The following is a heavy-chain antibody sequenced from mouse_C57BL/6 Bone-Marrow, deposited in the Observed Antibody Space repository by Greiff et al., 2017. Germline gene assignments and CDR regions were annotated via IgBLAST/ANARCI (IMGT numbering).Heavy chain of an antibody. Sequence: VKLMESGAELVRPGASVTLSCKASGYTFTDYEMHWVKQTPVHGLEWIGAIDPETGGTAYNQKFKGKAILTADKSSSTAYMELRSLTSEDSAVHYCTRWGGFDDWGQGTTLTVSS. CDR3: TRWGGFDD. V-gene: IGHV1-15*01. CDR2: IDPETGGT. CDR1: GYTFTDYE. J-gene: IGHJ2*01.